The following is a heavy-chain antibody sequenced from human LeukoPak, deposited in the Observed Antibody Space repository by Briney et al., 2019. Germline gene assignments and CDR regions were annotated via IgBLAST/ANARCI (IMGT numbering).Heavy chain of an antibody. V-gene: IGHV1-3*01. CDR1: GYTFTSYA. Sequence: ASVKVSCKASGYTFTSYAMHWVRQAPGQRLEWMGWINAGNGNTKYSQKFQGRVTITRDTSASTAYMELSSLRSEDTAVYYCASSVMYSSSWLPFDYWGQGTLVTVSS. CDR3: ASSVMYSSSWLPFDY. D-gene: IGHD6-13*01. CDR2: INAGNGNT. J-gene: IGHJ4*02.